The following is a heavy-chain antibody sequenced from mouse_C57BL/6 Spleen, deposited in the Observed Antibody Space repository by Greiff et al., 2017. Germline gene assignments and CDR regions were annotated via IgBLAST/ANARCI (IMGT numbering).Heavy chain of an antibody. Sequence: EVQGVESGGGLVQPGGSLKLSCAASGFTFSDYYMYWVRQTPEKRLEWVAYISNGGGSTYYPDTVKGRFTISRDNAKNTLYLQMSRLKSEDTAMYYCARHGDYYGNAMDYWGQGTSVTVSS. V-gene: IGHV5-12*01. J-gene: IGHJ4*01. CDR1: GFTFSDYY. CDR3: ARHGDYYGNAMDY. CDR2: ISNGGGST. D-gene: IGHD1-1*01.